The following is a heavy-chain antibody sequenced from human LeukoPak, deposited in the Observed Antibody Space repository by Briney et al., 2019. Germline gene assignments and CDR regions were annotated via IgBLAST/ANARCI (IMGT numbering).Heavy chain of an antibody. CDR2: IKQDGSEK. CDR3: AGEGSQSASGTYPGND. CDR1: GFMLSSYW. Sequence: GGSLRLSCAASGFMLSSYWMSWVRQAPGKGLEWVANIKQDGSEKYYVDSVKGRFTISRDNAKNSLFLQMNRLRAEDTAVYYCAGEGSQSASGTYPGNDWGQGTLVTVSS. V-gene: IGHV3-7*01. J-gene: IGHJ4*02. D-gene: IGHD1-26*01.